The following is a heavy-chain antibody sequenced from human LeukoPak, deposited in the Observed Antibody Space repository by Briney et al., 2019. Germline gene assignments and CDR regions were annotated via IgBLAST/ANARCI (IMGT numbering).Heavy chain of an antibody. CDR2: IYYSGST. J-gene: IGHJ5*02. Sequence: SETLSLTCTVSGGSISSSSYYWGWIRQPPGKGLEWIGSIYYSGSTYYNPSLKSRVTISVDTSKNQFSLKLSSVTAADTAVYYCARHVGYCSSTSCYGNWFDPWGQGTLVTVSS. V-gene: IGHV4-39*01. D-gene: IGHD2-2*01. CDR3: ARHVGYCSSTSCYGNWFDP. CDR1: GGSISSSSYY.